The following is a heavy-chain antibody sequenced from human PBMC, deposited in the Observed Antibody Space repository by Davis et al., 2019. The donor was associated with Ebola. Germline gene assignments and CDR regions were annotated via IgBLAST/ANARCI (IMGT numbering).Heavy chain of an antibody. Sequence: PGGSLRLSCAASGFTFSTYWMSWFRQAPGKGLEWVSTLSGSGDITYYADPVKVRFTSSRDNSKNTLYLQMNSLRAEDTAVYYCAKNFYASGSYPPPSYLDCWGQGTLVTVSS. CDR3: AKNFYASGSYPPPSYLDC. CDR1: GFTFSTYW. CDR2: LSGSGDIT. D-gene: IGHD3-10*01. V-gene: IGHV3-23*01. J-gene: IGHJ4*02.